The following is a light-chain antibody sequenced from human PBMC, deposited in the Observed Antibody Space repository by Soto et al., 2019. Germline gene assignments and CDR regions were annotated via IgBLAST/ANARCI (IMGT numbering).Light chain of an antibody. J-gene: IGKJ4*01. CDR2: AAS. Sequence: PSFLSASFRDIVTITCRASQGIGSYLAWYQQKPGKAPRLLIYAASTLQSGVPSRFSGSGSDTEFTLTISSLQPEDFATYYCQQLNNYPLTFGGGTKVDI. V-gene: IGKV1-9*01. CDR1: QGIGSY. CDR3: QQLNNYPLT.